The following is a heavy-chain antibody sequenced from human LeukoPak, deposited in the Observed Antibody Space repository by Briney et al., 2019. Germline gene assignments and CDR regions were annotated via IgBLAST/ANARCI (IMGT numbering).Heavy chain of an antibody. CDR1: GGPFSGYY. D-gene: IGHD6-13*01. CDR2: INHSGST. J-gene: IGHJ4*02. CDR3: ARLSYSSSWYRIDY. V-gene: IGHV4-34*01. Sequence: PSETLSLTCAVYGGPFSGYYWSWIRQPPGKGLEWIGEINHSGSTNYNPSLKSRVTISVDTSKNQFSLKLSSVTAADTAVYHCARLSYSSSWYRIDYWGQGTLVTVSS.